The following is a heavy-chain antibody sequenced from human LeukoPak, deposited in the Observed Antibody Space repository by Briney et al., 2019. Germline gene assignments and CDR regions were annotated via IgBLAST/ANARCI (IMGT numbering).Heavy chain of an antibody. D-gene: IGHD2-2*01. CDR3: ARGSFVVPAAIGRRYWYFDL. CDR2: IYHSGST. J-gene: IGHJ2*01. Sequence: SETLSLTCTVSGGSISSYYWSWIRQPPGKGLEWIGYIYHSGSTYYNPSLKSRVTISVDRSKNQFSLKLSSVTAADTAVYYCARGSFVVPAAIGRRYWYFDLWGRGTLVTVSS. CDR1: GGSISSYY. V-gene: IGHV4-59*12.